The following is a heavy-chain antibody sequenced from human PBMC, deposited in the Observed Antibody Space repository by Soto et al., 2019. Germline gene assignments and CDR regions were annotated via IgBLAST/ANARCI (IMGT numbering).Heavy chain of an antibody. V-gene: IGHV1-18*01. J-gene: IGHJ4*02. D-gene: IGHD2-8*01. CDR1: GDTFTNYG. Sequence: ASVYVSCKTSGDTFTNYGIIWMRQPPGQGLECMGWTSGYNGDTIYVQKFQGRVTMTTDTSTSTAYMELMSLRSDATAVYYCARVLKQRHLLMVSLHYWGQGPLVTVSS. CDR2: TSGYNGDT. CDR3: ARVLKQRHLLMVSLHY.